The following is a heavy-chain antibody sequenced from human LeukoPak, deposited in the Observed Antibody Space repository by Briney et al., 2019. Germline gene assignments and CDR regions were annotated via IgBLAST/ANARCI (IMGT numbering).Heavy chain of an antibody. D-gene: IGHD6-19*01. V-gene: IGHV3-30*03. CDR1: GFTFSNYG. CDR3: ARDSSGSLDN. CDR2: ISYDGSNK. Sequence: PGRSLRLSCAASGFTFSNYGMHWVRQAPGKGLEWVALISYDGSNKYYADSVKGRFTISRDNSKNTLYLQMNSLRAEDTAVYHCARDSSGSLDNWGQGTLVTVSS. J-gene: IGHJ4*02.